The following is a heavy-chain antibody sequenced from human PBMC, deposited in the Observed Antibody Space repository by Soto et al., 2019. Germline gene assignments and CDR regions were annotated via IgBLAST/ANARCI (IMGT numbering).Heavy chain of an antibody. D-gene: IGHD2-2*01. V-gene: IGHV6-1*01. J-gene: IGHJ6*03. Sequence: SQTLSLTCAISGDSVSSNSAAWNWIRLSPSRGLEWLARTYYRSRWYNDYAVSVRSRITVNPDTSKNQFSLQLTSVTPEDTAVYYWAGTTKYQWYYMDVWGKGTTVTVSS. CDR3: AGTTKYQWYYMDV. CDR2: TYYRSRWYN. CDR1: GDSVSSNSAA.